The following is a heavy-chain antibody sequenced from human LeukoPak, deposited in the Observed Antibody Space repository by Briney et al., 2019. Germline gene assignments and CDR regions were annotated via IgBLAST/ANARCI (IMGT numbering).Heavy chain of an antibody. CDR1: GFTLSTYT. V-gene: IGHV3-48*02. D-gene: IGHD5-18*01. CDR2: ISSSSSTI. J-gene: IGHJ4*02. CDR3: ARTNGYSYGFDY. Sequence: GGPLRLSCAASGFTLSTYTMNWVRQAPGKGLQWFSYISSSSSTIYYADSVKGRFTISRDNAKNSLYLQMNSLRDEDTAVYYCARTNGYSYGFDYWGQGTLVTVSS.